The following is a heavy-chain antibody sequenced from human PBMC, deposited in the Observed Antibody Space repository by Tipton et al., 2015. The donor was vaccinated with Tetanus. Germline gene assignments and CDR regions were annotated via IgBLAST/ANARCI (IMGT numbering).Heavy chain of an antibody. CDR1: GSTFGDYA. Sequence: SLRLSCTTSGSTFGDYAMSWFRQAPGTGLEWVAFIRSKTHGETTEYAASVTGRFTVSRDDSKSIAYLQLNSLKTEDTAVYYCTRFGGSDDYWGLGTLVTVSS. V-gene: IGHV3-49*03. J-gene: IGHJ4*02. CDR2: IRSKTHGETT. D-gene: IGHD4-23*01. CDR3: TRFGGSDDY.